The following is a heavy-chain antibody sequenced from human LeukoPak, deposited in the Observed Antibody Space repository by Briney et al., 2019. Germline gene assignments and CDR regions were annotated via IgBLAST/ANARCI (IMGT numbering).Heavy chain of an antibody. Sequence: SETLSLTCTVSGGSISSYYWSWIRQPAGKGLEWIGRIYTSGSTNYNPSLKSRVTMSVDTSRNQFSLKLSSVTAADTAVYYCARDGEDIVVVPAAKGYYYYYYYMDVWGKGTTVTISS. CDR2: IYTSGST. J-gene: IGHJ6*03. CDR3: ARDGEDIVVVPAAKGYYYYYYYMDV. CDR1: GGSISSYY. V-gene: IGHV4-4*07. D-gene: IGHD2-2*01.